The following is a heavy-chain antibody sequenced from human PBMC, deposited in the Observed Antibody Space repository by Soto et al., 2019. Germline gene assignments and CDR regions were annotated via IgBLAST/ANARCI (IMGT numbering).Heavy chain of an antibody. J-gene: IGHJ4*02. CDR3: ASTLIGVVTRGYFDY. D-gene: IGHD3-22*01. CDR1: GGTFSSYA. V-gene: IGHV1-69*12. Sequence: QVQLVQSGAEVKKPGSSVKVSCMASGGTFSSYAISWVRQAPGQGLEWMGGLIPIFGTANYAKKFQGRVTITADESMSRGYMELSSLRSEDTAVYYCASTLIGVVTRGYFDYWGQGTLVTVSS. CDR2: LIPIFGTA.